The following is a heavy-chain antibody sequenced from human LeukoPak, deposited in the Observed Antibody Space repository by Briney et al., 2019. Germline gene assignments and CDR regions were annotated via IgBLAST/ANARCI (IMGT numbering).Heavy chain of an antibody. Sequence: GGSLRLSCAACGFAVSNNYVSWVRQAPGKGLEWVSVIYSGANTYYADSVKGRFTISRHNTMNTLYLQMNSLRTEDRAVYYCARGGGAARLFDYWGQGTLVTVSS. D-gene: IGHD6-6*01. CDR2: IYSGANT. CDR3: ARGGGAARLFDY. CDR1: GFAVSNNY. J-gene: IGHJ4*02. V-gene: IGHV3-53*04.